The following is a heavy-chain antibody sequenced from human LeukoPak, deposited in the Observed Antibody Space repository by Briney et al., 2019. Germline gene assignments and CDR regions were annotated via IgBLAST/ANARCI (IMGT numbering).Heavy chain of an antibody. J-gene: IGHJ6*03. V-gene: IGHV4-4*07. CDR2: IYTSGST. CDR3: AREGLLQWLAGPAHYYYMDV. CDR1: GGSISSYY. Sequence: SETLSLSCTVSGGSISSYYWSWIRQPAGKGLEWIGRIYTSGSTNYNPSLKSRVTMSVDTSKNQFSLKLSSVTAADTAVYYCAREGLLQWLAGPAHYYYMDVWGKGTTVTISS. D-gene: IGHD6-19*01.